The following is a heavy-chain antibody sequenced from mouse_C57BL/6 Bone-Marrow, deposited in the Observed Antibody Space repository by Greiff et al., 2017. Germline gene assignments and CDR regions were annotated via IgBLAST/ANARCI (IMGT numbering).Heavy chain of an antibody. J-gene: IGHJ3*01. CDR3: ASGGYYGSTFAY. CDR2: INPGSGGT. D-gene: IGHD1-1*01. V-gene: IGHV1-54*01. CDR1: GYAFTNYL. Sequence: VQRVESGAELVRPGTSVKVSCKASGYAFTNYLIEWVKQRPGQGLEWIGVINPGSGGTNYNGKFKGKATLTADKSSSTAYMQLSSLTSEDSAVYFGASGGYYGSTFAYWGQGTRVTVSA.